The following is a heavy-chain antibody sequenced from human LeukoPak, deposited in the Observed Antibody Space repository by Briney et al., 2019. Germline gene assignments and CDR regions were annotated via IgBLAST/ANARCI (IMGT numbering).Heavy chain of an antibody. CDR2: ISHSGST. J-gene: IGHJ5*02. CDR3: ARGGIDCSSSSWRNWFDP. D-gene: IGHD2-2*01. Sequence: SETLSLTCAVYGGSFSGYYWIWIRQPPGKGLEWNGEISHSGSTNYNPSLKSRVTISVDTSKNQFSLKLSSVTAADTAVYYCARGGIDCSSSSWRNWFDPWGRGSLVAVFS. V-gene: IGHV4-34*01. CDR1: GGSFSGYY.